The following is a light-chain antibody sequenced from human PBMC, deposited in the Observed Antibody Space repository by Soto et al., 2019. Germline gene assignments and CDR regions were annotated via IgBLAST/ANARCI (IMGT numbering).Light chain of an antibody. Sequence: DTVMTQSPETLSVCPGERATLSCRARQTISSKLPWCYLQPGQAPRLCINGPSTRATSFPARVSGGGSGTDFSLSISSLQSEDFAVYYCHHCHEWPTWTLGQGTKVDIK. V-gene: IGKV3-15*01. CDR3: HHCHEWPTWT. J-gene: IGKJ1*01. CDR1: QTISSK. CDR2: GPS.